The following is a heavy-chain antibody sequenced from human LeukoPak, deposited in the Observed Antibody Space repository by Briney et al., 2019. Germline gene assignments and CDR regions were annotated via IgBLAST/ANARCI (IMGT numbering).Heavy chain of an antibody. Sequence: GGSLRLSCAASGFTFSSYSMNWVRQAPGKGLEWVSSISSSSSYIYYADSVKGRFTISRDNAKNSLYLQMNSLRAEDTAVYYCAKVRFGVTARYYFDYWDQGTLVTVSS. V-gene: IGHV3-21*04. D-gene: IGHD3-10*01. CDR2: ISSSSSYI. CDR3: AKVRFGVTARYYFDY. CDR1: GFTFSSYS. J-gene: IGHJ4*02.